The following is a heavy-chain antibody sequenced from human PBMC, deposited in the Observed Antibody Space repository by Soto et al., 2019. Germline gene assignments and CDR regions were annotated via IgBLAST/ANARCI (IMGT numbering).Heavy chain of an antibody. CDR3: ARGGYCRSTSCRGGLDP. CDR1: GGSISSYY. D-gene: IGHD2-2*01. J-gene: IGHJ5*02. V-gene: IGHV4-59*01. Sequence: QVQLQESGPGLVKPSETLSLTCTVSGGSISSYYWSWIRQPPGKGLEWIGYIYYSGGTNYNPALHHXXXPNRRASITGXXSXTXXTLKLSSVPAAGTAVYACARGGYCRSTSCRGGLDPWGQGTLVTVSS. CDR2: IYYSGGT.